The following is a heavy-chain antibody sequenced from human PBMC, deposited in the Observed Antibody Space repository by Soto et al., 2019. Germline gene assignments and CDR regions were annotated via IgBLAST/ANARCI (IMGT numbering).Heavy chain of an antibody. CDR2: IYYSGGT. V-gene: IGHV4-59*01. CDR1: GGSISSYY. CDR3: ARGGDYDFWSGPDWFDP. D-gene: IGHD3-3*01. Sequence: SETLSLTCTVSGGSISSYYWSWIRQPPGKGLEWIGYIYYSGGTNYNPSLKSRVTISVDTSKNQFSLKLSSVTAADTAVYYCARGGDYDFWSGPDWFDPWGQGTLVTVSS. J-gene: IGHJ5*02.